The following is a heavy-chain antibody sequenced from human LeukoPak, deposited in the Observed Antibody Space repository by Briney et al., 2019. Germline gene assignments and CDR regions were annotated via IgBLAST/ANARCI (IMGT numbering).Heavy chain of an antibody. V-gene: IGHV3-7*04. CDR2: IHPEGNEK. Sequence: GSLRLSCAVSGFTFSNFWMSWVRPAPGRGLEWVANIHPEGNEKYHLESVKGRFTISRDNDKNVLFLQMNGMGVGDTAVYYCARGDDFSGDHWGQGTLVTVSS. J-gene: IGHJ4*02. D-gene: IGHD1-1*01. CDR3: ARGDDFSGDH. CDR1: GFTFSNFW.